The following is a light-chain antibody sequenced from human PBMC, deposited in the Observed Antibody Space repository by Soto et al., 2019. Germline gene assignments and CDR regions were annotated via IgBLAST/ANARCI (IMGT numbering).Light chain of an antibody. V-gene: IGKV3-20*01. CDR3: QQYANSPFT. Sequence: EIVLTQSPGTLPLSPGERATLSCRASQSVSSNYLVWYQQKPGQAPRPLICGASSRATGIPDRFSGSGSGTDVTLTISRLEPEDFAVYYCQQYANSPFTFGQGTKLEIK. CDR1: QSVSSNY. CDR2: GAS. J-gene: IGKJ2*01.